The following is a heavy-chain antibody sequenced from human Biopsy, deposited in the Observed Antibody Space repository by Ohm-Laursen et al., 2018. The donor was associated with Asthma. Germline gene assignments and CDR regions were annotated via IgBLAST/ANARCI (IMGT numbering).Heavy chain of an antibody. D-gene: IGHD1-26*01. Sequence: SVKVPCKSLGGTFNTYVIGWVRQAPGQGLEWMGGINSVFGTTTYPQKFQDRVTITADDSTSTVYMELSSLRSEDTAVYYCARKAGSCISRTYYSLDFWGQGTLVTVSS. CDR1: GGTFNTYV. CDR2: INSVFGTT. J-gene: IGHJ4*02. CDR3: ARKAGSCISRTYYSLDF. V-gene: IGHV1-69*13.